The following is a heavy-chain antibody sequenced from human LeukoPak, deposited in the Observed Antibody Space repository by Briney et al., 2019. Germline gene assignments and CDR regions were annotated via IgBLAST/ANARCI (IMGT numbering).Heavy chain of an antibody. CDR1: GFTFTSYS. Sequence: GGSLRLSCAASGFTFTSYSMNWVRQAPGKGLGWVSTISGGGGSTYYADSVKGRFTISRDNSKNTLYLQVNSLRAEDTAVYYCAKGGKWDVTPFDYWGQGTLVTVSS. V-gene: IGHV3-23*01. D-gene: IGHD1-26*01. CDR2: ISGGGGST. CDR3: AKGGKWDVTPFDY. J-gene: IGHJ4*02.